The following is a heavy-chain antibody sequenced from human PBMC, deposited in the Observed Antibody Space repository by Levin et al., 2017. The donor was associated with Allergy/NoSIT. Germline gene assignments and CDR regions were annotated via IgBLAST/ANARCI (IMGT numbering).Heavy chain of an antibody. CDR2: IDSDGSGT. Sequence: GGSLRLSCAASGFIFSDYWMHWVRQPPGKGLMWVSRIDSDGSGTIYADSVKGRFTISRDNANNTLYLQMNSLRAEDTAVYYCARVGTGYGYGFNYWGQGTLVTVSS. CDR1: GFIFSDYW. V-gene: IGHV3-74*01. D-gene: IGHD5-18*01. J-gene: IGHJ4*02. CDR3: ARVGTGYGYGFNY.